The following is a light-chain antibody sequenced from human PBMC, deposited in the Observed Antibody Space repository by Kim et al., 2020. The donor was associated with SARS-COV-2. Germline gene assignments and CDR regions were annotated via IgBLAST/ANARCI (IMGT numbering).Light chain of an antibody. CDR1: RGHSSNA. V-gene: IGLV4-69*01. Sequence: ASVKLTCTQSRGHSSNAITWHQHQPEKAPRDWMKVNSDGSHIKEDGISDRFSGSSAGAELYLTISSLQSGDEADYYCQTWGTGIWVFGGGTKLTVL. CDR2: VNSDGSH. CDR3: QTWGTGIWV. J-gene: IGLJ3*02.